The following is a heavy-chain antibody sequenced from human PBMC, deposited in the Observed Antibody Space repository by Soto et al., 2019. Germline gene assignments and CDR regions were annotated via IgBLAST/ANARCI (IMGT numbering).Heavy chain of an antibody. CDR1: GYNFTNYW. CDR3: ARLDCATECRQYFSDY. J-gene: IGHJ4*02. Sequence: PGESLKISCKASGYNFTNYWITWVRRVPGKGLEWMGRIDPHDSYTKYSPSFEGHVTLSVDKSIATASLQWHNLKASDTGIYYCARLDCATECRQYFSDYWGQGTLVTVSS. D-gene: IGHD2-15*01. CDR2: IDPHDSYT. V-gene: IGHV5-10-1*01.